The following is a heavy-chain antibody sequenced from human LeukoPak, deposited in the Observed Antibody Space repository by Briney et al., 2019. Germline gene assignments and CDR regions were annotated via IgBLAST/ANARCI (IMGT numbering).Heavy chain of an antibody. CDR1: GGTFSSYA. V-gene: IGHV1-69*05. D-gene: IGHD3-22*01. CDR2: IIPIFGTA. J-gene: IGHJ4*02. Sequence: SVKVSCKASGGTFSSYAISWVRQAPGQGLEWMGGIIPIFGTANYAQKFQGSVTITTDESTSTAYMELSSLRSEDTAVYYCTRSAHYYDSSGYPESFDYWGQGTLVTVSS. CDR3: TRSAHYYDSSGYPESFDY.